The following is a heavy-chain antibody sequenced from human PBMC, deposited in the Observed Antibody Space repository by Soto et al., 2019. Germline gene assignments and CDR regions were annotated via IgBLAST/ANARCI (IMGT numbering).Heavy chain of an antibody. J-gene: IGHJ4*02. Sequence: EAQLVESGGGLVQPGGSLRLSCTGSGIDLSIYWMHWVRQAPGKGLVWVSRINPESTTISYADSVKGRFTISRDNAENTPFLHMNSLSAEDTGVYYCTKDTFGGRDSWGQGTLVTVSS. CDR2: INPESTTI. CDR1: GIDLSIYW. CDR3: TKDTFGGRDS. V-gene: IGHV3-74*01. D-gene: IGHD2-15*01.